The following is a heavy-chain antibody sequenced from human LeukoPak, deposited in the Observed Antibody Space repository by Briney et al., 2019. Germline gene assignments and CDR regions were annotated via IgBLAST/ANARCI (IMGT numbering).Heavy chain of an antibody. J-gene: IGHJ4*02. CDR1: GFTFSTYA. V-gene: IGHV3-64*01. CDR2: ISSNGVST. Sequence: PGGSLRLSCAASGFTFSTYAMHRVRQAPGKGLEYVSAISSNGVSTYYANSVKGRFTISRDNSKNTLFLQMGSLRAEDMAVYYCARSSGYYSFWGQGTLVTVSS. D-gene: IGHD3-22*01. CDR3: ARSSGYYSF.